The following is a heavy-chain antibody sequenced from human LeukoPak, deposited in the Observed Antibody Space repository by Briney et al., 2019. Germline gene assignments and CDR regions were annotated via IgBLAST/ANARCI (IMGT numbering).Heavy chain of an antibody. CDR2: ISSSSSYI. V-gene: IGHV3-21*01. CDR3: ARLKAAAGRTFDY. CDR1: GFTFSSYS. D-gene: IGHD6-13*01. Sequence: GGSLRLSCGASGFTFSSYSMNWVRQAPGKGLEWVSSISSSSSYIYYADSVKGRFTISRDNAKNSLYLQMNSLRAEDTAVYYCARLKAAAGRTFDYWGQGTLVTVSS. J-gene: IGHJ4*02.